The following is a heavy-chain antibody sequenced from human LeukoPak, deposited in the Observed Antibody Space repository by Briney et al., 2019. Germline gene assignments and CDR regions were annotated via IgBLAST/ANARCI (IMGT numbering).Heavy chain of an antibody. Sequence: ASVKVSCKASGYTFTGYYMHWVRQAPGQGLEWMGWINPNSGGTNYAQKLQGRVTMTRDTSISTAYMELSRLRSDDTAVYYCARGLDSSSWYTYWGQGTLVTVSS. V-gene: IGHV1-2*02. CDR1: GYTFTGYY. D-gene: IGHD6-13*01. J-gene: IGHJ4*02. CDR2: INPNSGGT. CDR3: ARGLDSSSWYTY.